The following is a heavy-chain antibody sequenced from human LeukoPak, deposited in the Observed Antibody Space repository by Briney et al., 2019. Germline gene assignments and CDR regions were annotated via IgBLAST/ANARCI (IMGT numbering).Heavy chain of an antibody. CDR1: GFSFSSYA. Sequence: PGGSLRLSCAASGFSFSSYAMSWVRQAPGKGLEWVSTITISGGGTYYADSVKGRFTISRDNPKNTLYLQMDSLRGEDTAVYYCTRDSARRDGYNFDYWGQGTLVTVSS. D-gene: IGHD5-24*01. CDR2: ITISGGGT. V-gene: IGHV3-23*01. CDR3: TRDSARRDGYNFDY. J-gene: IGHJ4*02.